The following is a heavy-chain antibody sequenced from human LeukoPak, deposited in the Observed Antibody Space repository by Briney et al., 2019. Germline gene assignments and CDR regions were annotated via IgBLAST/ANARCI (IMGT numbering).Heavy chain of an antibody. CDR2: VRRRDKGYTT. J-gene: IGHJ3*01. CDR3: SRDGSRSDWSAFDV. CDR1: GFTFSDYI. V-gene: IGHV3-72*01. Sequence: GGSLRLSCVVSGFTFSDYIMDWVRQAPGKGLEWIGRVRRRDKGYTTEYAASVKGRFTVSRDDSKNSVYLQMNSLKTEDTAVYYCSRDGSRSDWSAFDVWGQGTMVTVSS. D-gene: IGHD2-21*02.